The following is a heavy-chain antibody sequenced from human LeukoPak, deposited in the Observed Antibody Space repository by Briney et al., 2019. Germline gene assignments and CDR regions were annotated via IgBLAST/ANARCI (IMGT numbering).Heavy chain of an antibody. V-gene: IGHV4-59*01. CDR2: THYSGST. D-gene: IGHD2/OR15-2a*01. J-gene: IGHJ6*03. CDR3: ARCGSNNRGYHYMDD. Sequence: PSETLSLTCTVSGGSISTYYWSWIRQPPGKGLEGIGYTHYSGSTNYNPSLKSRVTISVDTSKNQFSLTVNSVTAADTAVYYCARCGSNNRGYHYMDDWGKGTTVTVSS. CDR1: GGSISTYY.